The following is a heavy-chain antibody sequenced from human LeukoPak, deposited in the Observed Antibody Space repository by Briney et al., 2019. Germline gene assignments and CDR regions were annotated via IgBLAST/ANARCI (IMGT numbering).Heavy chain of an antibody. D-gene: IGHD3-10*01. CDR1: GGSISSYY. CDR2: IYYSGST. J-gene: IGHJ4*02. V-gene: IGHV4-59*07. Sequence: SDTLSLTCNVSGGSISSYYWSWIRQPPGKGLEWIGYIYYSGSTNYNPSLKSRVTISLDTSKNQFSLRLSAVTAADTAVYYCARHSYYYGSGSYQFDYWGQGTLVTVSS. CDR3: ARHSYYYGSGSYQFDY.